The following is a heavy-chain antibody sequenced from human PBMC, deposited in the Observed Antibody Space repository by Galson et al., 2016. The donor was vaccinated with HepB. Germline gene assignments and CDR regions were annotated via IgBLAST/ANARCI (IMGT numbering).Heavy chain of an antibody. CDR1: GFPFSTSW. Sequence: SLRLSCAASGFPFSTSWLAWVRQGPAGKKLEWVALMHPDGSLRFYGDSVKGRFTVSRDNAKNTLYLQISSLRAEDTAVYYCTNSEFRSGWFLDHWGQGTQVTVSS. CDR2: MHPDGSLR. J-gene: IGHJ4*02. V-gene: IGHV3-7*01. D-gene: IGHD6-19*01. CDR3: TNSEFRSGWFLDH.